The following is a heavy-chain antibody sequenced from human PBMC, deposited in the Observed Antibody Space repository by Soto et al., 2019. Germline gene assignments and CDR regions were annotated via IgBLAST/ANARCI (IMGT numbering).Heavy chain of an antibody. CDR2: IIPIFGTA. CDR1: GGTFSSYA. Sequence: ASVKVSCKASGGTFSSYAISWVRQAPGQGLEWMGGIIPIFGTANYAQKFQGRVTITADESTSTAYMELSSLRSEDTAVYYCARPSQPWGTAMAYLDYWGQGTLVTVSS. D-gene: IGHD5-18*01. J-gene: IGHJ4*02. V-gene: IGHV1-69*13. CDR3: ARPSQPWGTAMAYLDY.